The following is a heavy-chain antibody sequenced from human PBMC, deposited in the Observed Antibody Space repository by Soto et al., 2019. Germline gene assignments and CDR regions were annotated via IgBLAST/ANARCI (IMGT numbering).Heavy chain of an antibody. D-gene: IGHD2-2*02. CDR2: IKQDGSEK. V-gene: IGHV3-7*01. Sequence: PGGSLRLSCAASGFTFSSYWMSWVRQAPGKGLQWVVNIKQDGSEKYYMDSVRGRFTVSRDNAKNSLYLQMNSLRAEDTAVYFCARVAYTYGWIYDYWGQGSLVTVYS. J-gene: IGHJ4*01. CDR1: GFTFSSYW. CDR3: ARVAYTYGWIYDY.